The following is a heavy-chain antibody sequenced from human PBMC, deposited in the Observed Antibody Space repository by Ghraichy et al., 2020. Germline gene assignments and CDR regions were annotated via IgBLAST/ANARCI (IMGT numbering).Heavy chain of an antibody. Sequence: GGSLRLSCAASGFTFSSYWMHWVRQAPGKGLVWVSRINSDGSSTSYADSVKGRFTISRDNAKNTLYLQRNSLRAEDRAVDYCASLMVGAATSDYWGQGTLVTVSS. CDR3: ASLMVGAATSDY. J-gene: IGHJ4*02. V-gene: IGHV3-74*01. D-gene: IGHD2-15*01. CDR2: INSDGSST. CDR1: GFTFSSYW.